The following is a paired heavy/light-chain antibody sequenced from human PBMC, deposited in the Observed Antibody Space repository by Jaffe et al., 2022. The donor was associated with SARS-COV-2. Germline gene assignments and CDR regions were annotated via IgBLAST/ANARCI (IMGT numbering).Heavy chain of an antibody. CDR3: AKTLFPGRAAPPFLGFDY. Sequence: EVQLLESGGGLVQPGGSLRLSCSGSGFTFSNYVMSWVRQAPGKGLEWVSSIPVGGGNSYYADSVKGRFTISRDNSKNTLYVQMNSLRVEDTAIYFCAKTLFPGRAAPPFLGFDYWGQGILVTVSS. CDR1: GFTFSNYV. CDR2: IPVGGGNS. V-gene: IGHV3-23*01. D-gene: IGHD1-1*01. J-gene: IGHJ4*02.
Light chain of an antibody. CDR1: QDISSW. V-gene: IGKV1-12*01. CDR3: QQGNSFPFT. J-gene: IGKJ3*01. Sequence: DIQMTQSPSSVSASVGDRVVITCRASQDISSWLAWYQQKPGKAPRFLIYGASTLQRGVPSRFSGSGSGTDFTLTITNLQSEDFATYYCQQGNSFPFTFGPGTKVDIK. CDR2: GAS.